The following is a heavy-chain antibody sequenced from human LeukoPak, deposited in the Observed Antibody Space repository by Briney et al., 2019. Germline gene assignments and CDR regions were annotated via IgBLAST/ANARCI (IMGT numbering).Heavy chain of an antibody. V-gene: IGHV3-21*01. J-gene: IGHJ5*02. CDR2: ISSSSSYI. D-gene: IGHD6-19*01. CDR3: ARKGSENWFDP. Sequence: GGSLRLSCAASGFTFSSYAMSWVRQAPGKGLEWVSSISSSSSYIYYADSVKGRFTISRDNAKNSLYLQMNSLRAEDTAVYYCARKGSENWFDPWGQGTLVTVSS. CDR1: GFTFSSYA.